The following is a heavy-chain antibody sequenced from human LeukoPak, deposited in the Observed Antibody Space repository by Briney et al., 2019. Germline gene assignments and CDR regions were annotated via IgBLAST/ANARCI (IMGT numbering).Heavy chain of an antibody. CDR1: GYSISSGYY. V-gene: IGHV4-38-2*01. CDR2: IYHSGST. Sequence: SETLSLTCAVSGYSISSGYYWGWIRQPPGKGLEWIGSIYHSGSTYYNPSLKSRVTISVDTSKNQFSLKLSSVTAADTAVYYCARVKGDSYDDAFDIWGQGTMVTVSS. D-gene: IGHD2-21*02. J-gene: IGHJ3*02. CDR3: ARVKGDSYDDAFDI.